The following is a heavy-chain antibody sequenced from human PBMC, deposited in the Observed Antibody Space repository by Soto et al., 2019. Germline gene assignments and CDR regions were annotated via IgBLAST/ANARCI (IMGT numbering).Heavy chain of an antibody. CDR1: GFIFSSYA. D-gene: IGHD3-22*01. Sequence: GGSLRLCCAAAGFIFSSYAVSWVRQAPGKGLEWVSAISGSGGSTYYADAVKGRFTISRDKSKNTLNLQMNSLRAEYTAVYYCAKARYYYDNSGYNFDYWGQGTLVTVSS. V-gene: IGHV3-23*01. CDR2: ISGSGGST. J-gene: IGHJ4*02. CDR3: AKARYYYDNSGYNFDY.